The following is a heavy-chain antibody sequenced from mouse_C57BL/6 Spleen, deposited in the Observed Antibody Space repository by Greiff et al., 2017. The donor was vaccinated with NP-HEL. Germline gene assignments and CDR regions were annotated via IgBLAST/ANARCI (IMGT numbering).Heavy chain of an antibody. V-gene: IGHV1-64*01. CDR1: GYTFTSYW. CDR2: IHPNSGST. CDR3: ARSAYYSNYDYAMDY. J-gene: IGHJ4*01. D-gene: IGHD2-5*01. Sequence: QVQLQQPGAELVKPGASVKLSCKASGYTFTSYWMHWVKQRPGQGLEWIGMIHPNSGSTNYNEKFKSKATLTVDKSSSTAYMQLSSLTSEDSAVYYCARSAYYSNYDYAMDYWGHGTSVTFSS.